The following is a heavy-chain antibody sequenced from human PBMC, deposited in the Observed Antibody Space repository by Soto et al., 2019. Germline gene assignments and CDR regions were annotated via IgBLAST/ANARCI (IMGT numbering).Heavy chain of an antibody. CDR1: GGSISSSNW. CDR3: ARDRGYYYYYYMDV. D-gene: IGHD3-10*01. J-gene: IGHJ6*03. V-gene: IGHV4-4*02. Sequence: SETLSLTCAVSGGSISSSNWWSWVRQPPGKGLDWIGEIYHTGTTNYNPSLKSRVTISVDKSKNQFSLKLSSVTAADTAVYYCARDRGYYYYYYMDVWGKGTTVTVSS. CDR2: IYHTGTT.